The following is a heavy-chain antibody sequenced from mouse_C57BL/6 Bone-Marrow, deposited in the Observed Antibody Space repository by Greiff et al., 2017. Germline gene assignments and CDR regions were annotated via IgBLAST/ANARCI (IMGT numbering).Heavy chain of an antibody. CDR3: ARSCGNEWYFDV. D-gene: IGHD2-1*01. V-gene: IGHV1-69*01. CDR2: IEPSDSYT. J-gene: IGHJ1*03. CDR1: GYTFTSYC. Sequence: VLLQQPGAELVMPAASVTLSCKVSGYTFTSYCLHCVMQRFRQGLQWIGEIEPSDSYTNYNQKFKGKSSLTVDKSSSTAYMQLSSLTSEDSAVYYCARSCGNEWYFDVWGTGTTVTVSS.